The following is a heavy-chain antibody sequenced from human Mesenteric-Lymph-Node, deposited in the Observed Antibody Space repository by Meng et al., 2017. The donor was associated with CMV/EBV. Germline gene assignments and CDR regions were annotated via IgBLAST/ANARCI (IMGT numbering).Heavy chain of an antibody. CDR3: AQYCSSTTCSLRAFDY. CDR2: VYSGISDT. V-gene: IGHV3-23*03. CDR1: GFTFNNYA. D-gene: IGHD2/OR15-2a*01. J-gene: IGHJ4*02. Sequence: GGSLRLSCAASGFTFNNYAMSWVRQAPGKGLEWVSVVYSGISDTYYADSVKRRFTISRDNSKNTLYLQMNSLRAEDTAVYYCAQYCSSTTCSLRAFDYWGQGTLVTVSS.